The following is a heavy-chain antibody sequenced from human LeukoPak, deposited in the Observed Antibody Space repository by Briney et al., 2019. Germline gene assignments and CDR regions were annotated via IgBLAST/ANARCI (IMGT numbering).Heavy chain of an antibody. D-gene: IGHD4-23*01. CDR3: ASAHGGSDAFDI. J-gene: IGHJ3*02. CDR1: GFTFSDFY. Sequence: GGSLRLSCAASGFTFSDFYMSWIRQAPGKGLEWVSYISGTGSTIYYADSVKGRFTISRDNSKNTLYLQMNSLRAEDTAVYYCASAHGGSDAFDIWGQGTMVTVSS. CDR2: ISGTGSTI. V-gene: IGHV3-11*04.